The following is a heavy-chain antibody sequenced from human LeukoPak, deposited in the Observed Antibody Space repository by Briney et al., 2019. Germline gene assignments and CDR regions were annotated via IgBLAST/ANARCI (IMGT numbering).Heavy chain of an antibody. J-gene: IGHJ4*02. CDR3: AKSGATGYSSSWGVFDY. CDR1: GFTVSGNY. CDR2: ISGSGGST. V-gene: IGHV3-23*01. Sequence: HAGGSLRLSCAASGFTVSGNYMSWVRQAPGKGLEWVSAISGSGGSTYYADSVKGRFTISRDNSKNTLYLQMNSLRAEDTAVYYCAKSGATGYSSSWGVFDYWGQGTLVTVSS. D-gene: IGHD6-13*01.